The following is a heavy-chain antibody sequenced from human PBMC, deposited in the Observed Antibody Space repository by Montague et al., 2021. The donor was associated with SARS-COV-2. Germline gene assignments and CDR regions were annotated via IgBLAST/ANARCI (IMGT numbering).Heavy chain of an antibody. D-gene: IGHD1-14*01. J-gene: IGHJ3*02. V-gene: IGHV4-59*02. Sequence: SETLSLTCTVSGASVGSSDWGWIRQSPGKGLEWIGYFYSVGSTDYNPSLKSRATISRDTSKNQFSLKVRSVTAADTAVYYCARETMTADAFDIWGRGTMVTVSS. CDR3: ARETMTADAFDI. CDR1: GASVGSSD. CDR2: FYSVGST.